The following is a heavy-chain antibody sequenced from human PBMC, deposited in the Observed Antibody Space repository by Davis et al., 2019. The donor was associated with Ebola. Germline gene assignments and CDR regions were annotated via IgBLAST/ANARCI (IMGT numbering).Heavy chain of an antibody. D-gene: IGHD4-17*01. V-gene: IGHV3-33*01. CDR3: AREAVTTDYYYYYYGMDV. J-gene: IGHJ6*02. CDR2: IWYDGSNK. CDR1: GFTFSIYG. Sequence: PGGSLRLSCAASGFTFSIYGMHWVRQAPGKGLEWVAVIWYDGSNKYYADSVKGRFTISRDNSKNTLYLQMNSLRAEDTAVYYCAREAVTTDYYYYYYGMDVWGQGTTVTVSS.